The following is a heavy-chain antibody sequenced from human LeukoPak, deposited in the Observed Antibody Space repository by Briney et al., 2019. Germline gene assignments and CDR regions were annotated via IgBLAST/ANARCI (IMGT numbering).Heavy chain of an antibody. D-gene: IGHD3-9*01. CDR3: AKVILTGYYYDY. Sequence: GGSLRLSCEASGFTFSNFGVSWVRQAPGRGLEWVSAITGGSGDTTYYADSVKGRFTIPRDNSKNTLFLQMNSLRAEDTAVYYCAKVILTGYYYDYWGQGTLVTVSS. J-gene: IGHJ4*02. CDR2: ITGGSGDTT. V-gene: IGHV3-23*01. CDR1: GFTFSNFG.